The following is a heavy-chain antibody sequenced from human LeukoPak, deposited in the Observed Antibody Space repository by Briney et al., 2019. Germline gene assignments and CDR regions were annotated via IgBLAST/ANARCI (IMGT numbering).Heavy chain of an antibody. CDR2: ISYGGTT. J-gene: IGHJ4*02. V-gene: IGHV4-31*01. D-gene: IGHD1-26*01. Sequence: PSETLSLTCTVSGGSISSGTYHWSWIRQYPEKGLEWIGHISYGGTTYYNPSLKSQVTISLDTSRNHFSLKLNSVTAADTAVYYCARDGEWELLPFDYWGQGTLVTVSS. CDR1: GGSISSGTYH. CDR3: ARDGEWELLPFDY.